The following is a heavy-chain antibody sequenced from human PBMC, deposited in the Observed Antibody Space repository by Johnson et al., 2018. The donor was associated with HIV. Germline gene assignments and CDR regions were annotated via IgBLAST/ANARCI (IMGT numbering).Heavy chain of an antibody. J-gene: IGHJ3*02. CDR2: ITVSGDNT. CDR3: AKGVRGSSCYDAFDI. CDR1: GFTFSSYA. D-gene: IGHD6-6*01. Sequence: VQLVESGGGLVQPGGSLRLSCAASGFTFSSYAMSWVRQGPGKGLEWVSAITVSGDNTYYADSVTGRFTISRDNSQNTLYLQMSSLRADDTAVYYCAKGVRGSSCYDAFDIWGQGTMVTVS. V-gene: IGHV3-23*04.